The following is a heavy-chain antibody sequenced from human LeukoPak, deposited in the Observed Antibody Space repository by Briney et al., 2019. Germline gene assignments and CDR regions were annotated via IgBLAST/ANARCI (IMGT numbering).Heavy chain of an antibody. CDR3: ASAAMGAVDY. CDR1: GFTVSSNY. V-gene: IGHV3-53*01. Sequence: GGSLRLSCAASGFTVSSNYMSWVRQASGKGLEWVSVIYSGGSTYYADSVKGRFTISRDNSKNTLYLQMNSLRAEDTAVYYCASAAMGAVDYWGQGTLVTVSS. D-gene: IGHD2-2*01. J-gene: IGHJ4*02. CDR2: IYSGGST.